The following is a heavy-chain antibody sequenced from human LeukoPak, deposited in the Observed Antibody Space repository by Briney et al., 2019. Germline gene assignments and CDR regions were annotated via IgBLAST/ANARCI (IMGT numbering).Heavy chain of an antibody. D-gene: IGHD2-2*02. J-gene: IGHJ4*02. Sequence: SVKVSCKASGGTFSSYAISWVRQAPGQGLEWTGRIIPILGIANYAQKFQGRVTITADKSTSTAYMELSSLRSEDTAVYYCATRYCSSTSCYTGGLDDYWGQGTLVTVSS. CDR1: GGTFSSYA. CDR3: ATRYCSSTSCYTGGLDDY. V-gene: IGHV1-69*04. CDR2: IIPILGIA.